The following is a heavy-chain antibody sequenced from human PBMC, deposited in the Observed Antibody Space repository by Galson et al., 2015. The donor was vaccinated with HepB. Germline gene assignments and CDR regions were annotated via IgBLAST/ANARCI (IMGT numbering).Heavy chain of an antibody. J-gene: IGHJ4*02. CDR2: IGSSGRDI. CDR1: GFTFNNYA. D-gene: IGHD4-17*01. Sequence: SLRLSCAASGFTFNNYAVNWVRQTSGKGLDWISYIGSSGRDIYYADSVKGRFTISRDNDKNSLYLQMNSLRVDDTAIYYCARGPRRSFDCWGQGTLVTVSS. V-gene: IGHV3-48*01. CDR3: ARGPRRSFDC.